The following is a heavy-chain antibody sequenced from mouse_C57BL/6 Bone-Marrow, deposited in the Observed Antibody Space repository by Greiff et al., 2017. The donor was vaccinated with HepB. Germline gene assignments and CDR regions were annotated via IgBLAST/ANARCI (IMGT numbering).Heavy chain of an antibody. J-gene: IGHJ3*01. CDR2: INPGSGGT. Sequence: QVQLQQSGAELVRPGTSVKVSCKASGYAFTNYLIEWVKQRPGQGLEWIGVINPGSGGTNYTEKFKGKATLTADKSSSTAYMQLSSLTSEDSAVYFCAIWGLFAYWGQGTLVTVSA. CDR1: GYAFTNYL. D-gene: IGHD1-1*02. CDR3: AIWGLFAY. V-gene: IGHV1-54*01.